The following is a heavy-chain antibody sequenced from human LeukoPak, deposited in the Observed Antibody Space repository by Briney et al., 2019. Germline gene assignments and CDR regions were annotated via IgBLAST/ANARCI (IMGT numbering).Heavy chain of an antibody. D-gene: IGHD4-17*01. Sequence: SETLSLTCTVSGCSISSYYWSWIRQPPGKGLEWIGYIYYSGSTNYNPSLKSRVTISVDTSKNQFSLKLSSVTAADTAVYYCARRPVTTIGVGFDPWGQGTLLTVSS. CDR1: GCSISSYY. V-gene: IGHV4-59*01. J-gene: IGHJ5*02. CDR2: IYYSGST. CDR3: ARRPVTTIGVGFDP.